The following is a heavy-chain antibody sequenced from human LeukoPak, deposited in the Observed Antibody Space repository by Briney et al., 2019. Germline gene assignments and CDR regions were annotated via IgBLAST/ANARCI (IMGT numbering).Heavy chain of an antibody. V-gene: IGHV4-34*01. CDR2: FNLSVRT. CDR1: GVSFTGYY. J-gene: IGHJ4*01. Sequence: PETLSLTCAVSGVSFTGYYLSWIRQPPSHRLEWSGGFNLSVRTNYTTSLQRRVTISVDTSKNQFSMYLSSVTAWHPRVCPCVSIGIGVSIYFDYWGQETLVTVSS. CDR3: VSIGIGVSIYFDY. D-gene: IGHD3-16*02.